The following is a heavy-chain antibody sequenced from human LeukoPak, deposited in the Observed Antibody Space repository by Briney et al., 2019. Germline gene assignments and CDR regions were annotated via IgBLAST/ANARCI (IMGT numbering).Heavy chain of an antibody. CDR1: GGSFSGYY. CDR3: ARGGWQWLVFSPFDY. J-gene: IGHJ4*02. D-gene: IGHD6-19*01. CDR2: INHSGST. Sequence: SETLSLTCAVYGGSFSGYYWSWIRQPPGKGLEWIGEINHSGSTNYNPSLKSRVTISVDTSKNQFSLKLSSVTAADTVVYYCARGGWQWLVFSPFDYWGQGTLVTVSS. V-gene: IGHV4-34*01.